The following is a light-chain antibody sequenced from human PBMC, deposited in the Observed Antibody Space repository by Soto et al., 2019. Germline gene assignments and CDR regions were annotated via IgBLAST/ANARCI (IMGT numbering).Light chain of an antibody. V-gene: IGLV1-47*01. CDR1: SSNIGINY. CDR2: RNN. J-gene: IGLJ3*02. CDR3: AAWDDSLSGGV. Sequence: QSALTQPPSASGTPGQRVTISCSGSSSNIGINYVYWYQQLPGTAPKLLIYRNNQRPSGVPDRFSGSKSGTSASLAISGLRSEDEADYYCAAWDDSLSGGVFGGGTKLTVL.